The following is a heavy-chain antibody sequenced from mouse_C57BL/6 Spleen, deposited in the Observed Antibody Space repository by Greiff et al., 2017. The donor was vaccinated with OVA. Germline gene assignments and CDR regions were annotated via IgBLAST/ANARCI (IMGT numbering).Heavy chain of an antibody. CDR1: GYTFTSYW. V-gene: IGHV1-50*01. Sequence: QVQLQQPGAELVKPGASVKLSCKASGYTFTSYWMQWVKQRPGQGLEWIGEIDPSDSYTNYNQKFKGKATLTVDTSSSTAYMQLSSLTSEGSAVYYCARFRGFDYWGQGTTLTVSS. CDR3: ARFRGFDY. J-gene: IGHJ2*01. CDR2: IDPSDSYT. D-gene: IGHD3-2*02.